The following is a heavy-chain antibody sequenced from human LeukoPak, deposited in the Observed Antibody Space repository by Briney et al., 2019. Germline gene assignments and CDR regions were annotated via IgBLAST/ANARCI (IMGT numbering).Heavy chain of an antibody. CDR1: GGSFSGYY. D-gene: IGHD4-17*01. V-gene: IGHV4-34*01. CDR2: INHSGST. J-gene: IGHJ4*02. CDR3: ARGSSTVTRAWGY. Sequence: SETLSLTCAVYGGSFSGYYWSWIRQPPGKGLEWIGEINHSGSTNYNPSLKSRVTISVDTSKNQFSLKLSSVTAADTAVYYCARGSSTVTRAWGYWGQGTLVTVSS.